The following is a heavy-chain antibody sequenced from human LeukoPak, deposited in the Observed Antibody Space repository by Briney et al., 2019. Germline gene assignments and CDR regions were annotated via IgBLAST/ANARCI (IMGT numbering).Heavy chain of an antibody. D-gene: IGHD3-10*01. CDR1: GYTFTSYY. Sequence: ASVKVSCKASGYTFTSYYMHWVRQAPGQGLEWMGIINPSGGSTSYAQRFQGRVTMTEDTSTDTAYMELSSLRSEDTAVYYCATGWFGELLPYWGQGTLVTVSS. J-gene: IGHJ4*02. V-gene: IGHV1-46*01. CDR2: INPSGGST. CDR3: ATGWFGELLPY.